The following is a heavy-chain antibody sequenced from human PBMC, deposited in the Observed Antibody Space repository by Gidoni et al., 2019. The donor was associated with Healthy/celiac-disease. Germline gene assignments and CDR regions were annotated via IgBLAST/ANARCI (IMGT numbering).Heavy chain of an antibody. CDR2: IYTSGST. J-gene: IGHJ6*02. D-gene: IGHD4-4*01. CDR1: GGSISSGSYY. Sequence: QVQLQASGPGLVKPSQTLSLTCTVSGGSISSGSYYWSWIRQPAGKGLEWIGRIYTSGSTNYNPSLKSRVTISVDTSKNQFSLKLSSVTAADTAVYYCAREPRLTTGYYYYGMDVWGQGTTVTVSS. CDR3: AREPRLTTGYYYYGMDV. V-gene: IGHV4-61*02.